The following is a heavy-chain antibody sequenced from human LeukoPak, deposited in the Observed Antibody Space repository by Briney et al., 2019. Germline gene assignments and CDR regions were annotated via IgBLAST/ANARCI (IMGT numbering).Heavy chain of an antibody. J-gene: IGHJ3*02. CDR2: TRNKANSYTT. CDR3: AKHSGSYLDAFDI. Sequence: PGGSLRLSCAASGFTFSDHYMDWVRQAPGKGLEWVGRTRNKANSYTTEYAASVKGRFTISRDDSKNSLYLQMNSLKTEDTAVYYCAKHSGSYLDAFDIWGQGTMVTVSS. CDR1: GFTFSDHY. V-gene: IGHV3-72*01. D-gene: IGHD1-26*01.